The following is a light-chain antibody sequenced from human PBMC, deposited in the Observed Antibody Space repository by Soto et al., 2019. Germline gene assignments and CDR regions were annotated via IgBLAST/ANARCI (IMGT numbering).Light chain of an antibody. CDR2: TAS. J-gene: IGKJ2*02. Sequence: DIQMTQSPSSLSASVGDRATITCRASQSTSRCLIWYQQKPGKAPRLLIYTASSLQIGVPSRFSGSGSGTYFTLTISSLQPEDFATYYCQQSYSTPWTFGQGTKLEIK. CDR3: QQSYSTPWT. CDR1: QSTSRC. V-gene: IGKV1-39*01.